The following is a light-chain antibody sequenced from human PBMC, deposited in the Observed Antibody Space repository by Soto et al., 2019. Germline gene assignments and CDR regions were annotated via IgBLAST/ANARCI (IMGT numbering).Light chain of an antibody. J-gene: IGKJ1*01. Sequence: DIQMTQSTSTLSASVGDRVTITCRASQSISSWLACYQQKPGKAPKLLIYKASSLESGVPSRFSGSGSRTGFTRTISSLHPDDFAALYCQQYNSYSPRSFGQGTKVELK. CDR3: QQYNSYSPRS. CDR2: KAS. CDR1: QSISSW. V-gene: IGKV1-5*03.